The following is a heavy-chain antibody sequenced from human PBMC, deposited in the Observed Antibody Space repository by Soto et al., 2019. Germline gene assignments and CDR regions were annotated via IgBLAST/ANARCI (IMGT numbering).Heavy chain of an antibody. V-gene: IGHV3-23*01. CDR2: ISGSGGST. J-gene: IGHJ3*02. D-gene: IGHD3-16*02. CDR3: ARGGVIVEDAFDI. CDR1: GFTFSSYA. Sequence: GGSLRLSCAASGFTFSSYAMSWVRQAPGKGLEWVSAISGSGGSTYYADSVKGRFTISRDNSKNTLYLQMNSLRAEDTAVYYCARGGVIVEDAFDIWGQGTMVTVSS.